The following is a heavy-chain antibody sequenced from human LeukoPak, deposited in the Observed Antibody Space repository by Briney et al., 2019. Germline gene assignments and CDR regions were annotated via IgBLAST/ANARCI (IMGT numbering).Heavy chain of an antibody. V-gene: IGHV3-11*06. CDR2: ISSSSSYT. J-gene: IGHJ4*02. D-gene: IGHD2-2*01. Sequence: PGGSLRLSCAASGFTFSDYYMSWIRQAPGKGLEWVSYISSSSSYTNYADSVKGRFTISRDNAKNSLYLQMNSLRAEDTAVYYCARGPRWDIVVVPAALATGWGQGTLVTVSS. CDR3: ARGPRWDIVVVPAALATG. CDR1: GFTFSDYY.